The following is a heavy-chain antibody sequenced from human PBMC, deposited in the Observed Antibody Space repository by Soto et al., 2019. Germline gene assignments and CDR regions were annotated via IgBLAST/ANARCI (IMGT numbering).Heavy chain of an antibody. Sequence: EVQLVESGGGLVEPGRSLRLSCTASGFTFGGYALSWFRQAPGKGLEWVGFISSKVHGGSIEYAACVQGRFTNSRNDSKSNAFLQNNSLKTEGTAVDYWCRDTYNCNKCGDSGSDSWGQGTLVTVSS. J-gene: IGHJ4*02. CDR3: CRDTYNCNKCGDSGSDS. V-gene: IGHV3-49*03. CDR1: GFTFGGYA. D-gene: IGHD1-20*01. CDR2: ISSKVHGGSI.